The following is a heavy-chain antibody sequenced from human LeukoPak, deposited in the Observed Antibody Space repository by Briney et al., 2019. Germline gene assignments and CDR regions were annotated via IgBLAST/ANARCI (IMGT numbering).Heavy chain of an antibody. V-gene: IGHV4-30-4*01. CDR3: ARVGYCSGNGCYYRYFDY. CDR1: GGSISSHDYY. J-gene: IGHJ4*02. CDR2: IYYTGST. Sequence: SQTLSLTCTVSGGSISSHDYYWSWIRQPPGKGLEWLGYIYYTGSTYYNPSLKSRVTMSIDTSTNQFSLQLSSVTAADTAAYYCARVGYCSGNGCYYRYFDYWGQGTLVTVSS. D-gene: IGHD2-15*01.